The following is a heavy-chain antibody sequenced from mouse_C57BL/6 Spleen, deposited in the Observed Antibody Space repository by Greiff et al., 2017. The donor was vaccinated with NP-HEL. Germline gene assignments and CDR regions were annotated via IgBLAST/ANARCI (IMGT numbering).Heavy chain of an antibody. Sequence: EVQLVESGGGLVKPGGSLKLSCAASGFTFSDYGMHWVRQAPEKGLEWVAYISSGSSTIYYADTVKGRFTISRDNAKNTLFLQMTSLRSEDSAMYYCARPIYYYGSSYVEAPDYWGQGTTLTVSS. CDR1: GFTFSDYG. J-gene: IGHJ2*01. D-gene: IGHD1-1*01. CDR3: ARPIYYYGSSYVEAPDY. V-gene: IGHV5-17*01. CDR2: ISSGSSTI.